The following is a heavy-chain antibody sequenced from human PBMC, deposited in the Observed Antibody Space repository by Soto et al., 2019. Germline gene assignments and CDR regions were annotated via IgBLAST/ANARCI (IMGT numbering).Heavy chain of an antibody. CDR3: ARRHLAVAVSPWFDP. J-gene: IGHJ5*02. CDR1: GLSITDSEMG. D-gene: IGHD6-19*01. V-gene: IGHV2-26*01. Sequence: QVTLKESGPVLVKPTETLTLRCTVSGLSITDSEMGVSWIRQPPGQPLEWLAHIDSSGEKSYRTFMKSRLANSKDTSNSQIVLTMTNMDPADTATYYCARRHLAVAVSPWFDPWGQGIPVTVSS. CDR2: IDSSGEK.